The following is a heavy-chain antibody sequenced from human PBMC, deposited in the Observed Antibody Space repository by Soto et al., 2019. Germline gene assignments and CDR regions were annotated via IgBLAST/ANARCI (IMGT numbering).Heavy chain of an antibody. CDR3: ARGQPHYYGSEIPMDV. J-gene: IGHJ6*02. CDR1: GDTFSRYV. CDR2: ITPILKTA. V-gene: IGHV1-69*06. Sequence: QVQLVQSGAEVKKPGSSVKVSCKASGDTFSRYVISWVRQAPGQGLEWMGGITPILKTANYAQKFQNRVTIIADKSTSTVYMELSSLRSEDTAVYYCARGQPHYYGSEIPMDVWGQGTTVIVSS. D-gene: IGHD3-10*01.